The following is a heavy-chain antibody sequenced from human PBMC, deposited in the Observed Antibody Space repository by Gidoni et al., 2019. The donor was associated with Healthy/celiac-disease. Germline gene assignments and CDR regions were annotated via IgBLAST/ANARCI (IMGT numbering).Heavy chain of an antibody. J-gene: IGHJ5*02. V-gene: IGHV4-59*01. D-gene: IGHD1-7*01. CDR3: ARDRRNWNYGGGNWFDP. Sequence: QVQLQESGPGLVKPSETLSLTCTVSGGSIRSYYWSWIRQPPGKGLEWIGYIYYRGSTNYNPSLKSRVTISVDTSKNQFSLKLSSVTAADTAVYYCARDRRNWNYGGGNWFDPWGQGTLVTVSS. CDR2: IYYRGST. CDR1: GGSIRSYY.